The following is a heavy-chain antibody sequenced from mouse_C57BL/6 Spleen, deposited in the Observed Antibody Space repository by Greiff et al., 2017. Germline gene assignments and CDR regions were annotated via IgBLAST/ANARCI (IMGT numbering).Heavy chain of an antibody. J-gene: IGHJ2*01. CDR2: INPSSGYT. CDR1: GYTFTSYT. V-gene: IGHV1-4*01. CDR3: ARSSYYGNYLWY. D-gene: IGHD2-1*01. Sequence: VHLVESGAELARPGASVKMSCKASGYTFTSYTMHWVKQRPGQGLEWIGYINPSSGYTKYNQKFKDKATLTADKSSSTAYMQLCILTSDDSAVYDGARSSYYGNYLWYWGQGTTLTVAS.